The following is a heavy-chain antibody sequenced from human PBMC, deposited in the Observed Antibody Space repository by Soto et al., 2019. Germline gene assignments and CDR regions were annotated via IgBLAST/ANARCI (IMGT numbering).Heavy chain of an antibody. Sequence: QLQLQESGSGLVKSSQTLSLTCAVSGGSISSGGYSWSWIRQPPGKGLEWIGYIYHSGSTYYNPCLNRRRTIALNKSKNQFPLKLSSVTAADTAVYYCARGYCSSTSCYPIPDSIDVWRQETTVTVSS. J-gene: IGHJ6*02. CDR1: GGSISSGGYS. CDR2: IYHSGST. D-gene: IGHD2-2*01. CDR3: ARGYCSSTSCYPIPDSIDV. V-gene: IGHV4-30-2*01.